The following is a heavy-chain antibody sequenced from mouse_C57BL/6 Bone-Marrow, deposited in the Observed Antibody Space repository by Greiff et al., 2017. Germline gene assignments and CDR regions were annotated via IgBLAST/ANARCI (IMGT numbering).Heavy chain of an antibody. J-gene: IGHJ3*01. CDR1: GYTFTSYG. V-gene: IGHV1-81*01. D-gene: IGHD3-2*02. CDR3: ARGQLRLRPFFAY. CDR2: IYPRSGNT. Sequence: QVQLQQSGAELARPGASVKLSCKASGYTFTSYGISWVKQRTGPGLEWIGEIYPRSGNTYYNEKFKGKATLTADKSSSTAYMELRSLTSEDSAVYFCARGQLRLRPFFAYWGQGTLVTVSA.